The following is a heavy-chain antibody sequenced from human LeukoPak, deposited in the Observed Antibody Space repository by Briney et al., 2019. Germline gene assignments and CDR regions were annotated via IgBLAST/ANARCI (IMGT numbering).Heavy chain of an antibody. CDR1: GGSISSYY. CDR2: IYYSGST. Sequence: KPSETLSLTCTVSGGSISSYYWSWIRQPPGKGLEWIGYIYYSGSTNYNPSLKSRVTISVDTSKNQFSLKLSSVTAADTAVYYCASGIAAAGRGYFDYWGQGTLVNVSS. V-gene: IGHV4-59*08. J-gene: IGHJ4*02. CDR3: ASGIAAAGRGYFDY. D-gene: IGHD6-13*01.